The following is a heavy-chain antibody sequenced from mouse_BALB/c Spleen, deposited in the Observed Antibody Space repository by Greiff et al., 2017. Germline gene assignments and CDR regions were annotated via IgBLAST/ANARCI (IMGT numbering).Heavy chain of an antibody. CDR3: ARGIDTTPWLAY. V-gene: IGHV14-3*02. CDR1: GFNITDSY. D-gene: IGHD2-12*01. CDR2: IDPANGNT. Sequence: VQLQQSGAELVKPGASVKLSCTASGFNITDSYMHWVKQRPEQGLEWIGRIDPANGNTKYDPKFQGKATITADTSSNTAYLQLSSLTSEDTAVYYCARGIDTTPWLAYWGQGTLVTVSA. J-gene: IGHJ3*01.